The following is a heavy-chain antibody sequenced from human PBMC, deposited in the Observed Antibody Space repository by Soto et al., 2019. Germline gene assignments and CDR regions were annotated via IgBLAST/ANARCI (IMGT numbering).Heavy chain of an antibody. CDR3: ARVGRSIAVAGTYYYYYGMDV. CDR1: GFTVSSNY. V-gene: IGHV3-53*02. CDR2: IYSGGST. D-gene: IGHD6-19*01. J-gene: IGHJ6*02. Sequence: EVQLVETGGGLIQPGGSLRLSCAASGFTVSSNYMSWVRQAPGTGLEWVPVIYSGGSTYYADSVKGRFTISRDNSKNTLYLQMNSLRAEDTAVYYCARVGRSIAVAGTYYYYYGMDVWGQGTTVTVSS.